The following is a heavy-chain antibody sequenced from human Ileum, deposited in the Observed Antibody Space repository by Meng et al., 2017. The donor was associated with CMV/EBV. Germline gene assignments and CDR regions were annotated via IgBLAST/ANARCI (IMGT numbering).Heavy chain of an antibody. CDR3: ARTLKGSNFWFDT. D-gene: IGHD4-11*01. V-gene: IGHV1-18*01. CDR1: GNNFINFG. CDR2: IGPYSGAT. J-gene: IGHJ5*02. Sequence: KTSGNNFINFGVGWVRQAPGQGLEWLGWIGPYSGATIYARSVQGRVTMTTDTPTSTAYMELGGLRSDDTAVYYCARTLKGSNFWFDTWGQGTLVTVSS.